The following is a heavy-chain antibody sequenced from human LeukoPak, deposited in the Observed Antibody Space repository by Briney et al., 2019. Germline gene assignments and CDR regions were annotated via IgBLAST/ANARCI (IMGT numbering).Heavy chain of an antibody. CDR1: GFTFSGSA. CDR2: INHSGSA. D-gene: IGHD3-16*01. CDR3: ARGGGPIGYYMDV. J-gene: IGHJ6*03. Sequence: GSLRLSCAASGFTFSGSALHWVRQASGKGLEWIGEINHSGSANYNPSLKSRVTISVDTSKNQFSLKLSSVTAADTAVYYCARGGGPIGYYMDVWDKGTTVTVSS. V-gene: IGHV4-34*01.